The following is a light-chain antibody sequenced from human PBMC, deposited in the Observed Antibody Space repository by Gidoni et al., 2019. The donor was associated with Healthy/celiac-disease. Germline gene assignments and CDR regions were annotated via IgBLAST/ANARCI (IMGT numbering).Light chain of an antibody. CDR3: QQYYSTPQWT. Sequence: DIVMTQSPDSLAVSLGERATINCKSSPSVLYSSNNKNYLAWYQQKPGQPPKLLIYWASTRESGVPDRFSGSVSGTDFTLTISSLQAEDVAVYYCQQYYSTPQWTFGQGTKVEIK. CDR1: PSVLYSSNNKNY. V-gene: IGKV4-1*01. J-gene: IGKJ1*01. CDR2: WAS.